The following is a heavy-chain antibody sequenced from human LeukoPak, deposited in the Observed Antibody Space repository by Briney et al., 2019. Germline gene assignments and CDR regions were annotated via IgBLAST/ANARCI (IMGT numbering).Heavy chain of an antibody. CDR2: FDPEDGET. Sequence: ASVKVSCKVSGYTLTELSMHWVRQAPGKGLEWMGRFDPEDGETIYAQKFQGRVTMTADTSTDTVYMGLSSLRSEDTAVYYCTRSVRNGHIDYWGQGTLVTASS. D-gene: IGHD2-8*01. CDR3: TRSVRNGHIDY. V-gene: IGHV1-24*01. CDR1: GYTLTELS. J-gene: IGHJ4*02.